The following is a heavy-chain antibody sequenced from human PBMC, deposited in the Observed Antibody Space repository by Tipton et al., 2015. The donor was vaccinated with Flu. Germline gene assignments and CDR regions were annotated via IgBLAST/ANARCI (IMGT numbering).Heavy chain of an antibody. J-gene: IGHJ4*01. CDR1: GDSISSGTYY. Sequence: TLSLTCTVSGDSISSGTYYWSWIRQPAGKGLEWIGRIFATGTAIYNPSLRSRVTMSVDTSKNQFSLNLTSVTAADTAVYYCARLPRHYGDYPLDYWGPGIMVTVSS. D-gene: IGHD4-17*01. CDR2: IFATGTA. CDR3: ARLPRHYGDYPLDY. V-gene: IGHV4-61*02.